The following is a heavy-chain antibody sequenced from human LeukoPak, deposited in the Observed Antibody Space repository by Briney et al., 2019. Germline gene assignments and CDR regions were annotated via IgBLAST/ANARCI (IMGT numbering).Heavy chain of an antibody. D-gene: IGHD2-2*01. CDR1: GFTFSTYT. CDR3: ARDFPNYCTSTTCYSVMDV. CDR2: ISGSSTYI. Sequence: GGSLRLSCAASGFTFSTYTMKWVRQAPGKGREWVSSISGSSTYIDYADSGKGRLTVSRDNAKNPVYLQMNSLRAEDTAVYYCARDFPNYCTSTTCYSVMDVWGKGTTVTVSS. J-gene: IGHJ6*03. V-gene: IGHV3-21*01.